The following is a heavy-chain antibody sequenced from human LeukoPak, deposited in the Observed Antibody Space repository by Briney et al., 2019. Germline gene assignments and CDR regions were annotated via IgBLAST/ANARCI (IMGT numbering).Heavy chain of an antibody. CDR3: AREKVYRGVNYFDY. J-gene: IGHJ4*02. Sequence: GGSLRLSCAASGFTFSSYSMNWVRQAPGKGLEWVSSISSSSSYIYYADSVKGRFTISRDNAKNSLYLQMYSLRAEDTAVYYCAREKVYRGVNYFDYWGQGTLVTVSS. D-gene: IGHD3-10*01. CDR1: GFTFSSYS. CDR2: ISSSSSYI. V-gene: IGHV3-21*01.